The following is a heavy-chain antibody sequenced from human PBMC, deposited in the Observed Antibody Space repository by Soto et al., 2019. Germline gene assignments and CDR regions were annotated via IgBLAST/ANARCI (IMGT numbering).Heavy chain of an antibody. CDR3: VRHGRVQLRPFDY. CDR1: GGSISSSNW. J-gene: IGHJ4*02. V-gene: IGHV4-4*02. D-gene: IGHD1-1*01. Sequence: SETLSLTCAVSGGSISSSNWWSWVRQPPGKGLEWIGEIYHSGSTNYNPSLKSRVTISVDKSKNQFSLNLTAVTAADSSVYYCVRHGRVQLRPFDYWGQGIQVTVSS. CDR2: IYHSGST.